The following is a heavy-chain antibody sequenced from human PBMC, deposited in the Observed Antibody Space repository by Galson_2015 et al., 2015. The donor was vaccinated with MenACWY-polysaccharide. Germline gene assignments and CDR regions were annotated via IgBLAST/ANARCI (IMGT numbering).Heavy chain of an antibody. CDR1: GFTFSNVW. J-gene: IGHJ5*02. CDR3: TRDRDVGGSRWWFDP. V-gene: IGHV3-15*01. CDR2: IKCKTDGGTT. D-gene: IGHD2-15*01. Sequence: SLRLSCAVSGFTFSNVWMSWVRQAPGKGLEWVTRIKCKTDGGTTDYATPVKGRFTISRDDSTNTLYLQMNSLKTEDTAVYYCTRDRDVGGSRWWFDPWGQGTLVTVSS.